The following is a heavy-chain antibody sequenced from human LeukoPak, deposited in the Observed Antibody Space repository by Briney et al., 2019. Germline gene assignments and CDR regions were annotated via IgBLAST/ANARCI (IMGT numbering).Heavy chain of an antibody. Sequence: SVKVSCKASGGTFSSYTISWVRQAPGQGLEWMGRIIPILGIANYAQKFQGRVTITADKSTSTAYMELSSLRSEDTAVYYCARAQTYYYDSSGYYGTYYFDYWGQGTLVTVSS. CDR1: GGTFSSYT. J-gene: IGHJ4*02. CDR2: IIPILGIA. V-gene: IGHV1-69*02. D-gene: IGHD3-22*01. CDR3: ARAQTYYYDSSGYYGTYYFDY.